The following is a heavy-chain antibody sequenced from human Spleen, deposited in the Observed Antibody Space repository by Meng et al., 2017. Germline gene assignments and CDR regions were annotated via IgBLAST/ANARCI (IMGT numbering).Heavy chain of an antibody. J-gene: IGHJ4*02. V-gene: IGHV1-18*01. CDR3: VKHSSDWSLDS. D-gene: IGHD6-19*01. CDR2: IHPSGNA. Sequence: QVQLVQSGAEVKKPGASVNVSCKASGYTYTHYQMDRVRQAPGQGLEWMGWIHPSGNASYAQKFQGRVTMTTDTSTTTAYMELRSLRSDDSALYYCVKHSSDWSLDSWGQGTLVTVSS. CDR1: GYTYTHYQ.